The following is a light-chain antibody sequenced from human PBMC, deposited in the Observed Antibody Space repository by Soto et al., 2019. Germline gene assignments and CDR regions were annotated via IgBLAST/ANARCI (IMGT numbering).Light chain of an antibody. CDR3: SSYAGSNYV. J-gene: IGLJ1*01. Sequence: QSALTQPPSASGSPGQSVTISCTGTSSDVGGYNYVSWYQQHPGKVPKLMIYEVSKRPSGVPDRFSGSKSGKTASLTVSGLQAEDEADYYCSSYAGSNYVFGTGTKVTVL. V-gene: IGLV2-8*01. CDR1: SSDVGGYNY. CDR2: EVS.